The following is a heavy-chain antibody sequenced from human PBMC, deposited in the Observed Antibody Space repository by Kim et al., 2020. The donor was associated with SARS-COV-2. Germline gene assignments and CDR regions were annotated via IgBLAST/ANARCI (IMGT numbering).Heavy chain of an antibody. J-gene: IGHJ4*02. V-gene: IGHV3-7*03. D-gene: IGHD2-2*01. CDR2: IKQDGSEK. CDR3: ASNRASWGIDY. CDR1: GFTVSSCW. Sequence: GGSLRLSCAASGFTVSSCWMSWVRQAPGKGLEWVAIIKQDGSEKYDVDSVKGRFTISRDNAKNSLYLQMNSLRDEDTAVYYCASNRASWGIDYWGQGTLVTVSS.